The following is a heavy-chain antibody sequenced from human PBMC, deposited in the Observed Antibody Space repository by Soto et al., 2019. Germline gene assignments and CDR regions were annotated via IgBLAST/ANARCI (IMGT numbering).Heavy chain of an antibody. J-gene: IGHJ6*02. CDR1: GYTFTDYY. CDR3: ARGIVTGSEYNYYYYGMDV. D-gene: IGHD1-1*01. CDR2: INPNSGGT. Sequence: ASVKVSCKASGYTFTDYYMHWVRQAPGQGLEWMGWINPNSGGTNYAQKFQGWVTMTRDTSISTAYMELSRLRSDDTAVYYCARGIVTGSEYNYYYYGMDVWGQGTTVTVSS. V-gene: IGHV1-2*04.